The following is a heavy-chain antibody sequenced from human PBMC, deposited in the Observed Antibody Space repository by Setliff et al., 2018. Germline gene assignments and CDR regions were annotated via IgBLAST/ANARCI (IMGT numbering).Heavy chain of an antibody. CDR1: GFTFSYAW. Sequence: PGGSLRLSCAVSGFTFSYAWMHWVRQAPGKGLEWVGRIKSKTDGGSIDYAAPVKDRFTISRDDPKATLYLYMDSLKTEDTAVYYCTTDRAGCYGTTCFNAFEIWGHGTMVTVSS. J-gene: IGHJ3*02. CDR2: IKSKTDGGSI. CDR3: TTDRAGCYGTTCFNAFEI. V-gene: IGHV3-15*07. D-gene: IGHD2-2*01.